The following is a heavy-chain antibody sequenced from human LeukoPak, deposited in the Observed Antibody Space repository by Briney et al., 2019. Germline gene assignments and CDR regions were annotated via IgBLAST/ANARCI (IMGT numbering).Heavy chain of an antibody. D-gene: IGHD1-1*01. CDR1: GGSISSYY. J-gene: IGHJ5*02. Sequence: PSETLSLTCTVSGGSISSYYWSWIRQPPGKGLEWIWYIYTSGSTNYNPSLKSRVTISVDTSKNQFSLKLSSVTAADTAVYYCARHSNWAWFDPWGQGTLVTVSS. V-gene: IGHV4-4*09. CDR2: IYTSGST. CDR3: ARHSNWAWFDP.